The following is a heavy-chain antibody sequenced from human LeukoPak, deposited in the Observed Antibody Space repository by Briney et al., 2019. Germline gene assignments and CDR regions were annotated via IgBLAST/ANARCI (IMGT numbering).Heavy chain of an antibody. CDR3: ARGMVRGLNFEY. CDR2: IYYSGST. J-gene: IGHJ4*02. Sequence: PSETLSLTCTVSGASISSYYWSWIRQPPGKGLEWIGYIYYSGSTNYNPSLKSRVTISVDTSKNQCSLKLSSVAAADTAVYYCARGMVRGLNFEYWGQGTLVTVSS. D-gene: IGHD3-10*01. V-gene: IGHV4-59*01. CDR1: GASISSYY.